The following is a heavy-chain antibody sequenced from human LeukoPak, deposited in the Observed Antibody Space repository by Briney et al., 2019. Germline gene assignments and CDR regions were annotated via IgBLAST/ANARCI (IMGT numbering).Heavy chain of an antibody. V-gene: IGHV4-34*01. Sequence: PSETLSLTCAISDEPFSGYYWGWIRQPPGKGLELIGEINRNGNTDYNPSLKSRVSMSIDTSKNQFSLKLISVTAADTAVYYCARLVPERFFQLNPEGYYDYWGQETLVTVSS. D-gene: IGHD3-3*01. J-gene: IGHJ4*02. CDR3: ARLVPERFFQLNPEGYYDY. CDR2: INRNGNT. CDR1: DEPFSGYY.